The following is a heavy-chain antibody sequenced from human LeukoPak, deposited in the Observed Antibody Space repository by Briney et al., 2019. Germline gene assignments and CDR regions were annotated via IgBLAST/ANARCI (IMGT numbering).Heavy chain of an antibody. D-gene: IGHD1-26*01. V-gene: IGHV4-38-2*02. CDR1: AYSISNGFL. CDR2: IYHSGTT. CDR3: TRLSHVAGAAKVSWFDP. Sequence: PSETLSLTCTVSAYSISNGFLWGRIRQPPGKGLEWIGSIYHSGTTYHNPSLKSRVTMSVDTSKNQFSLKLSSVTAADTAVYYCTRLSHVAGAAKVSWFDPWGQGTLVTVSS. J-gene: IGHJ5*02.